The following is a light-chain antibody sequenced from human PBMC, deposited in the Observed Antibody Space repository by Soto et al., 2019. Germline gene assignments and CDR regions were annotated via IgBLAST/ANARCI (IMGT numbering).Light chain of an antibody. V-gene: IGKV1-5*01. Sequence: DLQMTQSPSTLSASVGDRVTITCRASQSCRNSLAWYQQKAGKAPTLLIYDASTLQSGVPSRFSGSGSGTELSLTISSLQPEDFATYYCLCYITYPWTFGQGTKVDIK. J-gene: IGKJ1*01. CDR3: LCYITYPWT. CDR2: DAS. CDR1: QSCRNS.